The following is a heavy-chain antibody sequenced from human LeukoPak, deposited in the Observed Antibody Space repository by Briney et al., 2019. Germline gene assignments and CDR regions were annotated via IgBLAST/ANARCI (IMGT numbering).Heavy chain of an antibody. V-gene: IGHV1-2*02. CDR3: ARHSGNYRRVDFHY. Sequence: GASVKVSCKASGYTFTDSYIQWMRQAPGQGLDGVGWINPNNGGTYFPQNFQDRVTLTTDTSITTAYMELTTLSSADTAVYYCARHSGNYRRVDFHYWGQGTLVAVSS. CDR2: INPNNGGT. D-gene: IGHD1-26*01. CDR1: GYTFTDSY. J-gene: IGHJ4*02.